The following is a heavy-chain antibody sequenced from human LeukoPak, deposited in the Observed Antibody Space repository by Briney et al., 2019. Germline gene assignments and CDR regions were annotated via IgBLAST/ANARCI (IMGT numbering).Heavy chain of an antibody. CDR3: AREGPRSTMVRGVRAFDI. J-gene: IGHJ3*02. CDR1: GGSISSYY. Sequence: PSETLSFTCTVSGGSISSYYWSWIRQPPGKGLEWIGYIYYSGSTNYNPSLKSRVTISVDTSKNQFSLKLSSVTAADTAVYYCAREGPRSTMVRGVRAFDIWGQGTMVTVSS. D-gene: IGHD3-10*01. CDR2: IYYSGST. V-gene: IGHV4-59*01.